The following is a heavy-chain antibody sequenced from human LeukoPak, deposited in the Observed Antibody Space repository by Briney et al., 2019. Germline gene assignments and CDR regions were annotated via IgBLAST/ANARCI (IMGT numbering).Heavy chain of an antibody. CDR2: IYYSGST. CDR3: ARGIGGWPPFDY. J-gene: IGHJ4*02. V-gene: IGHV4-59*01. D-gene: IGHD5-12*01. CDR1: GGSISSYY. Sequence: SETLSLTCTVSGGSISSYYWSWIRQPPGKGLEWIGYIYYSGSTNYNPSLKSRVTISVDTSKNQFSLKLSSVTAADTAVYYCARGIGGWPPFDYWGQGTLVTVSS.